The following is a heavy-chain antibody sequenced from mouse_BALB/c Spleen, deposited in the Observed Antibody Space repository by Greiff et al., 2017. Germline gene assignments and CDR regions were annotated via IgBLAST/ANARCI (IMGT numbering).Heavy chain of an antibody. V-gene: IGHV3-2*02. J-gene: IGHJ2*01. CDR1: GYSITSDYA. CDR3: ARETGTPYYFDY. Sequence: EVKLEESGPGLVKPSQSLSLTCTVTGYSITSDYAWNWIRQFPGNKLEWMGYISYSGSTSYNPSLKSRISITRDTSKNQFFLQLNSVTTEDTATYYCARETGTPYYFDYWGQGTTLTVSS. D-gene: IGHD4-1*01. CDR2: ISYSGST.